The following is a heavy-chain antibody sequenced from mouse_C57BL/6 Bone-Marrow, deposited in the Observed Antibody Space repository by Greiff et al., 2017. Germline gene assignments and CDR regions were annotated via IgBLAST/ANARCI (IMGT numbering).Heavy chain of an antibody. CDR3: AIMVTTYFDY. D-gene: IGHD2-2*01. Sequence: VKLLESGPGLVKPSQSLSLTCSVTGYSITSGYYWNWIRQFPGNKMEWMGYLNYDGSTNYNPSLKTLISITRDTSKNQFFLKLNSVTTEDTATYYCAIMVTTYFDYWSQGTTLTVSS. CDR1: GYSITSGYY. CDR2: LNYDGST. J-gene: IGHJ2*01. V-gene: IGHV3-6*01.